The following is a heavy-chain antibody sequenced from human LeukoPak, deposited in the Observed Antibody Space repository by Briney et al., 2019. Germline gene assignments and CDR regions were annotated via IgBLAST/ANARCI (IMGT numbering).Heavy chain of an antibody. D-gene: IGHD2/OR15-2a*01. CDR3: ALHPQILAGAFDI. V-gene: IGHV4-30-4*08. Sequence: SQTLSLTCSVSGDSISSRDYYWNWIRQPPGKGLEWIGYIYYSGSTSYNPSLKSRVTISVDTSKNQFSLKLSSVTAADTAVYYCALHPQILAGAFDIWGQGTMVTVSS. CDR1: GDSISSRDYY. CDR2: IYYSGST. J-gene: IGHJ3*02.